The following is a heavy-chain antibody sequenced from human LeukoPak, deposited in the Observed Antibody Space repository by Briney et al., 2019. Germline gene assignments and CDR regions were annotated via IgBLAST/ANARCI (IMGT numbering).Heavy chain of an antibody. Sequence: PGGALRLSCVVSGFTFSNYAMHWVRQAPGRGLGWVAVMSYDGTKIYYGDSVKGRFTISRDNSKNTLFLQMNSLRPEDTAVYYCEGTLGLGYTYGHDYWGQGTLVTVSS. CDR2: MSYDGTKI. V-gene: IGHV3-30*04. CDR3: EGTLGLGYTYGHDY. CDR1: GFTFSNYA. D-gene: IGHD5-18*01. J-gene: IGHJ4*02.